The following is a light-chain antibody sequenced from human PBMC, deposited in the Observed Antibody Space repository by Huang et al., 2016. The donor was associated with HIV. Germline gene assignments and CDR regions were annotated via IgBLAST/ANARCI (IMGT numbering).Light chain of an antibody. CDR2: GAS. J-gene: IGKJ2*01. CDR3: QQYYNWPPYT. V-gene: IGKV3-15*01. Sequence: EVVMTQSPATLSLSPGERATLSCRASQSVSTNLAWYQQKPGQAPRLLIYGASTRATGIPGRFSGSGSGTEFTRTISSLQSEDFVVYYCQQYYNWPPYTFGQGTKLEIK. CDR1: QSVSTN.